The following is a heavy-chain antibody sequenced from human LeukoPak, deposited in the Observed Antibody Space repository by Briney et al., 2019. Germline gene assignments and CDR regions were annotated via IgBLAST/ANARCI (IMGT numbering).Heavy chain of an antibody. J-gene: IGHJ4*02. CDR3: AKVEEAFDY. CDR2: ISYDGSNK. Sequence: GGSLRLSCAASGFTFSSYAMHWVRQAPGKGLEWVAVISYDGSNKYYADSVKGRFTISRDNSKNTLYLQMNSLRGEDTAMYYCAKVEEAFDYWGQGSLVTVSS. V-gene: IGHV3-30-3*01. CDR1: GFTFSSYA. D-gene: IGHD3-3*01.